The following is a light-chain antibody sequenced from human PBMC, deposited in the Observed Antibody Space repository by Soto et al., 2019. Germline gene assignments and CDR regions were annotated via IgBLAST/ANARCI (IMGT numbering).Light chain of an antibody. CDR3: QQTYSTPLT. J-gene: IGKJ4*01. CDR1: QSVSNH. V-gene: IGKV1-39*01. CDR2: AAS. Sequence: DIQMTQSPSSLSASVGDGVTITCRASQSVSNHLNWYQQRPGKAPRLLIYAASILQSGVPSRFNGSGSGPNFTLTISGLQPDDFATYYCQQTYSTPLTFGGGTKVEIK.